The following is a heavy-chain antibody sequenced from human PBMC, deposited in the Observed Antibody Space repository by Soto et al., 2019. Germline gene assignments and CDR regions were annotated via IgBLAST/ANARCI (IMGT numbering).Heavy chain of an antibody. CDR1: GYTFTSYG. D-gene: IGHD5-12*01. V-gene: IGHV1-18*01. J-gene: IGHJ4*02. CDR3: ARDIGYESDY. CDR2: TSAYNGNT. Sequence: QVQLVQSGAEVKKPGASVRVSCKASGYTFTSYGISWVRQAPGQGLEWMGWTSAYNGNTNYGQKLQGRDTMTTDTSANTAYMELRSLRSDDTAVYYCARDIGYESDYWGQGTLVTVSS.